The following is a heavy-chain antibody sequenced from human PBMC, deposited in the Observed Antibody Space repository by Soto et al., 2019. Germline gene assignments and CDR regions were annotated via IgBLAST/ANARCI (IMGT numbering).Heavy chain of an antibody. Sequence: GASVKVSCKASGYTFTSYGISWVRQAPGQGLEWMGWISAYNGNTNYAQKLQGRVTMTTDTSTSTAYMELRSLRSDDTAVYYCAREGYAYYDFWSGNPGYYFDFWGQGTLVTVSS. CDR1: GYTFTSYG. V-gene: IGHV1-18*01. D-gene: IGHD3-3*01. J-gene: IGHJ4*02. CDR2: ISAYNGNT. CDR3: AREGYAYYDFWSGNPGYYFDF.